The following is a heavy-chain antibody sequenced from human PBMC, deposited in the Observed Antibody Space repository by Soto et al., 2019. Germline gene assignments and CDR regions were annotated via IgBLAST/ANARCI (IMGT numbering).Heavy chain of an antibody. V-gene: IGHV3-30-3*01. J-gene: IGHJ6*02. CDR3: ARGTTLAIFDYGMDV. D-gene: IGHD3-3*01. Sequence: QVQLVESGGGVVQPGRSLRLSCAASGFTFTSYAMHGVRQAPGKGLEWVAVISNDGSNYYYADSVRGRFTISRDNTKNTLFLQMCSLRGEDSGVYYCARGTTLAIFDYGMDVWGQGATVTVSS. CDR2: ISNDGSNY. CDR1: GFTFTSYA.